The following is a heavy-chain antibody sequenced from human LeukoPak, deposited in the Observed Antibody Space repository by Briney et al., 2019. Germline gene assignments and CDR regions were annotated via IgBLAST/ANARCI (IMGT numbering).Heavy chain of an antibody. V-gene: IGHV1-24*01. CDR3: ATLRGDRQPLTGDYYMDV. CDR1: GYTLTELS. J-gene: IGHJ6*03. Sequence: ASVKVSCKVSGYTLTELSMHWVRQAPGKGLEWMGGFDPEDGETIYAQKFQGRVTMTEDTSTDTAYMELSSLRSEDTAVYYCATLRGDRQPLTGDYYMDVWGKGTTVTVSS. D-gene: IGHD1-14*01. CDR2: FDPEDGET.